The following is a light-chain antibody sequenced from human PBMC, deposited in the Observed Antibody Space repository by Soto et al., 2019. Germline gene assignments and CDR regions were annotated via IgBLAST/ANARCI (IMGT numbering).Light chain of an antibody. Sequence: IVLTQFPVTLSFSPGKRATLSCRASQNIGSYFIWYQQKPGQAPTLLIYDVSNRAAGIPARFSGSGSGTDFTLTISSLAPEDFAVYYCQPRSNWPRTFGQGTKVDIK. V-gene: IGKV3-11*01. CDR1: QNIGSY. CDR2: DVS. CDR3: QPRSNWPRT. J-gene: IGKJ1*01.